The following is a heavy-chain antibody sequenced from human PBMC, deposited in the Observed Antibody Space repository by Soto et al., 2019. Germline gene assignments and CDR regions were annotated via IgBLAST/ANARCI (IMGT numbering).Heavy chain of an antibody. J-gene: IGHJ4*02. Sequence: GVSLRLSCAASGFTLSSYAMNWVRQAPGKGLEWVAVIVGDASSIDYADSVKGRFTISRDNSKNIMYLQMTSLKVEDTATYFCAKDLRPDGRYDLDYWGQGTQVTVSS. V-gene: IGHV3-23*03. CDR3: AKDLRPDGRYDLDY. CDR1: GFTLSSYA. CDR2: IVGDASSI. D-gene: IGHD2-15*01.